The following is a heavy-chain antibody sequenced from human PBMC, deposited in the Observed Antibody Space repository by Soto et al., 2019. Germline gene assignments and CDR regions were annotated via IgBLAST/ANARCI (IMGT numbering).Heavy chain of an antibody. Sequence: EVQLLESGGGLVQPGGSQRLSCAASGFTFSNYAVTWVRQAPGKGLEWVSTISGSGGSTYYADSVKGRFTISRDNSKNTLYLQMSSLRAEDTAVYYCAKDQGSSWYEIDYWGQGTLVTVSS. J-gene: IGHJ4*02. CDR2: ISGSGGST. D-gene: IGHD6-13*01. CDR3: AKDQGSSWYEIDY. V-gene: IGHV3-23*01. CDR1: GFTFSNYA.